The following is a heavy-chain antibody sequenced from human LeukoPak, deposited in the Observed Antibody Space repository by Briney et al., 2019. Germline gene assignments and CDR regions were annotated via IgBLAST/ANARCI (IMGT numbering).Heavy chain of an antibody. J-gene: IGHJ3*02. D-gene: IGHD2-15*01. Sequence: ASVKVSCKASGYTFTGYYMHWVRQAPGQGLEWMGWINPNSGGTNYAQKFQGRVTMTRDTSISTAYMELSRLRSDDTAVYYCARVAGCSGGSCHDAFDIWGQGTMVTVSS. V-gene: IGHV1-2*02. CDR3: ARVAGCSGGSCHDAFDI. CDR2: INPNSGGT. CDR1: GYTFTGYY.